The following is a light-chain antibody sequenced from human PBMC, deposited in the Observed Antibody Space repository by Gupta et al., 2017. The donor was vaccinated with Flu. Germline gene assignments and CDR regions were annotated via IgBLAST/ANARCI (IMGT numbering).Light chain of an antibody. V-gene: IGLV2-14*01. J-gene: IGLJ1*01. CDR1: SSDVGGYNY. CDR3: SSYTSSSTLYA. CDR2: EVS. Sequence: QSALPQPASVSGSPGQSITISCTGTSSDVGGYNYVSWYQQHPGKAPKLMIYEVSNRPSGVSNRFSGSKSGNTAALTISGLQAEDEADYYCSSYTSSSTLYAFGTGTKVTVL.